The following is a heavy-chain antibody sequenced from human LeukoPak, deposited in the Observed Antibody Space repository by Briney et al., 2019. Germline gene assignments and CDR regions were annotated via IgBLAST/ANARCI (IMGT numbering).Heavy chain of an antibody. V-gene: IGHV1-46*01. D-gene: IGHD6-13*01. Sequence: ASVKVSCKASGYTFTSYYMHWVRQAPGQGLEWMGIINPSGGSTSYAQKFQGRVTMTRDTSTSTVYIELSSLRSEDTAVYYCARASRGSSSRTYFDYWGQGTLVTVSS. CDR1: GYTFTSYY. CDR2: INPSGGST. J-gene: IGHJ4*02. CDR3: ARASRGSSSRTYFDY.